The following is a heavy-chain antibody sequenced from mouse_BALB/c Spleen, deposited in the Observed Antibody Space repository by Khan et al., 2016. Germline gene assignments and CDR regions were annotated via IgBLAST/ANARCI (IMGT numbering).Heavy chain of an antibody. CDR3: ARAGTYAMDY. Sequence: QVQLQQSGAELAKPGASVKMSCKATGYTFTSYWMHWVKQRPGQGLEWIGYINPSTGYTEYNQKFKDKATLTADKSSSTAYMQLSSLTSEDSAVXYCARAGTYAMDYWGQGTSVTVSS. CDR1: GYTFTSYW. D-gene: IGHD4-1*01. J-gene: IGHJ4*01. CDR2: INPSTGYT. V-gene: IGHV1-7*01.